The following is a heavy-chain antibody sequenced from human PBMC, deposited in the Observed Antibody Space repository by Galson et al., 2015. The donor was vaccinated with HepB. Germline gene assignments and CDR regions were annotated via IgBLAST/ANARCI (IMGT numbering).Heavy chain of an antibody. D-gene: IGHD3-10*01. CDR3: ARRVGGGSGSYFYAFDI. CDR1: GYSFTSYW. J-gene: IGHJ3*02. CDR2: IDPSDSYT. Sequence: QSGAEVKKPGESLRISCKGSGYSFTSYWISWVRQMPGKGLEWMGRIDPSDSYTNYSPSFQGHVTISADKSISTAYLQWSSLKASDTAMYYCARRVGGGSGSYFYAFDIWGQGTMVTVSS. V-gene: IGHV5-10-1*01.